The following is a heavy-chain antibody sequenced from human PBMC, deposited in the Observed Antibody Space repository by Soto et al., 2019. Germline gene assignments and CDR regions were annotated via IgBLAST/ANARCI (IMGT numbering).Heavy chain of an antibody. V-gene: IGHV3-23*01. Sequence: EVQLLESGGGLVQPGGSLRLSCAASGFTFSSYVMSWVRQAPGKGLEWVSGISGRGGSTYYADPVKGRFTISRDNSKNTLYLQMNTLRAEDTAVYYCAKDLTVMALPIDYWGQGTLVTVSS. CDR3: AKDLTVMALPIDY. CDR2: ISGRGGST. J-gene: IGHJ4*02. CDR1: GFTFSSYV. D-gene: IGHD2-21*01.